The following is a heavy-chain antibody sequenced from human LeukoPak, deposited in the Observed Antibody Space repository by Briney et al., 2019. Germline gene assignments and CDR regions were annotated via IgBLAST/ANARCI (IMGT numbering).Heavy chain of an antibody. CDR1: GFTFRTYW. CDR2: INTDGSST. J-gene: IGHJ4*02. CDR3: TRDYSSCPDY. D-gene: IGHD6-13*01. Sequence: GGSLRLSCTASGFTFRTYWMHWVRQAPGKGLVWVSRINTDGSSTTYADSVKGRSTISRGNAKNTLYLQMSSLRAEDTAVYYCTRDYSSCPDYWGQGTLVTVSS. V-gene: IGHV3-74*01.